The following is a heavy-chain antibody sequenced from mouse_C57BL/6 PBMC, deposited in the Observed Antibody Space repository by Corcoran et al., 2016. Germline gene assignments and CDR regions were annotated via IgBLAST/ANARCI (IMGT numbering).Heavy chain of an antibody. CDR1: GYTFTDYN. V-gene: IGHV1-18*01. CDR3: ARRGLGRFAY. D-gene: IGHD4-1*01. Sequence: EVQLQQSGPELVKPGASVKISCKASGYTFTDYNMDWVKQSHGKSLEWIGDINPNNGGTIYNQKFKGKATLTVDKSSSTAYMELRSLTSEDTAVYYCARRGLGRFAYWGQGTLVTVSA. CDR2: INPNNGGT. J-gene: IGHJ3*01.